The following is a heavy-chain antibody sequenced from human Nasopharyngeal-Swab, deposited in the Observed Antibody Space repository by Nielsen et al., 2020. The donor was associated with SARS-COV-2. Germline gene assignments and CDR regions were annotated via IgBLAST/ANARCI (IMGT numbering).Heavy chain of an antibody. CDR1: GASVSSGTYY. D-gene: IGHD3-10*01. CDR2: IYYSGNT. V-gene: IGHV4-61*01. CDR3: ARDRGDLRKYYCDS. Sequence: SETLSLTCTVSGASVSSGTYYWSWIRQPPGKGLEWIGYIYYSGNTHYNPSLESRVTMSVDTSNNQFSLILSSVTAADTAVYYCARDRGDLRKYYCDSWGQGTLVTVSS. J-gene: IGHJ4*02.